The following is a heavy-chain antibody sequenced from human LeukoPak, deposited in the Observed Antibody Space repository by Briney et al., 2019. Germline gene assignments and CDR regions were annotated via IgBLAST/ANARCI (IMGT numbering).Heavy chain of an antibody. Sequence: GGSLRLSCAASGFTFSSYWMHWVRQAPGKGLVWVSRINRNGGSTDYADSVKGRFTISRDNAKNSHFLQMNSLRVEDTALYYCVRGFRNGPFDCWGQGTLVTASS. D-gene: IGHD2-8*01. CDR3: VRGFRNGPFDC. J-gene: IGHJ4*02. V-gene: IGHV3-74*01. CDR2: INRNGGST. CDR1: GFTFSSYW.